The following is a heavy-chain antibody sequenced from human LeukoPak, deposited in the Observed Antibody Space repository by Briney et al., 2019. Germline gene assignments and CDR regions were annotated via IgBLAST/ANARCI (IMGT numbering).Heavy chain of an antibody. CDR2: IYYSGTT. CDR1: GGSISSSSYY. Sequence: SETLSLTCSVSGGSISSSSYYWGWLRQPPGKGLEWIGSIYYSGTTYYNLSLKSRVTISVDTSKNQFSLKLSSVTAADTAVYYCARLPINSYDAFDIWGQGTMVTVSS. J-gene: IGHJ3*02. CDR3: ARLPINSYDAFDI. V-gene: IGHV4-39*01. D-gene: IGHD5-12*01.